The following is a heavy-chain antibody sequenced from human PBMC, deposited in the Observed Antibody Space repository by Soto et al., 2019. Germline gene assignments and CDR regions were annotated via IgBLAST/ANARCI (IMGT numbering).Heavy chain of an antibody. CDR3: ARDGCTSCYKWYFDL. CDR1: GYTFTGYG. V-gene: IGHV1-18*01. J-gene: IGHJ2*01. D-gene: IGHD2-2*02. Sequence: QVQLVQSEAEVKKPGASVKVSCKASGYTFTGYGISWVRQAPGQGLEWMGWISADNGNTNYAQKLQGRDTMTTDTSTSTAYMELRSLRSDDTAVYYCARDGCTSCYKWYFDLWGRGTLVTVSS. CDR2: ISADNGNT.